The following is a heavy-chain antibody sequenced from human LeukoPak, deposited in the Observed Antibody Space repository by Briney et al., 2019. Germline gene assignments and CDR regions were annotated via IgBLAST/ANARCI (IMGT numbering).Heavy chain of an antibody. V-gene: IGHV1-69*05. CDR3: ASGYGGNRPFDY. J-gene: IGHJ4*02. CDR1: GGTFSSYA. CDR2: IIPIFGTA. Sequence: ASVKVSCKASGGTFSSYAISWLRQAPGQGLEWMGGIIPIFGTANYAQKFQGRVTITTDESTSTAYMELSSLRSEDTAVYYCASGYGGNRPFDYWGQGTLVTVSS. D-gene: IGHD4-23*01.